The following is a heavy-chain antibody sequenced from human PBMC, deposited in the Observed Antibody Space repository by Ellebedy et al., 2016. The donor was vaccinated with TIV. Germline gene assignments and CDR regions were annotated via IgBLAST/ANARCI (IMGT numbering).Heavy chain of an antibody. CDR2: IRSKAYGGKT. CDR3: TRTSSSWYLAAFDI. CDR1: GFTFGDYA. J-gene: IGHJ3*02. D-gene: IGHD6-13*01. Sequence: GESLKISCTASGFTFGDYAMSWFRQAPGKGLEWVGFIRSKAYGGKTEYAASVKGRFTITRDDSKRIAYLQMNSLKTEDTAVYYCTRTSSSWYLAAFDIWGQGTMVTVSS. V-gene: IGHV3-49*03.